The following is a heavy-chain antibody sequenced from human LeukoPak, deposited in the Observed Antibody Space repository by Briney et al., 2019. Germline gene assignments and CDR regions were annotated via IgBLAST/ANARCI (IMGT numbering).Heavy chain of an antibody. V-gene: IGHV1-18*01. CDR3: ARVRSSRAANAFDY. J-gene: IGHJ4*02. D-gene: IGHD2-15*01. CDR2: ISAYNGNT. Sequence: GASVKVSCKASGYTFTTYDLSWVRQAAGQGVEWMGWISAYNGNTDYEQNLQGRVTMTTDTSTTTAYMELRSLRFDDTAIYSCARVRSSRAANAFDYWGQGTLVTVSS. CDR1: GYTFTTYD.